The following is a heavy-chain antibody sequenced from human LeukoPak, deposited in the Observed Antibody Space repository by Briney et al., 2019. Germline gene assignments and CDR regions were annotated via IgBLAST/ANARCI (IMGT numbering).Heavy chain of an antibody. D-gene: IGHD2-2*01. V-gene: IGHV4-59*11. CDR3: ARFVEASSTLEMGFDP. CDR1: AGSSSSHY. Sequence: SETLSLTCTVSAGSSSSHYWSWIRHPPGKGLEWIGYIYYSGSTNYNPSLKSRVSISVDTSKNQFSLKLSSVTAADTAVYYCARFVEASSTLEMGFDPWGQGTLVTVSS. J-gene: IGHJ5*02. CDR2: IYYSGST.